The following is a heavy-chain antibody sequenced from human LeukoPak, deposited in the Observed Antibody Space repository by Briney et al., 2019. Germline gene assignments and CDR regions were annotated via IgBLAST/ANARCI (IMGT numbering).Heavy chain of an antibody. D-gene: IGHD6-19*01. CDR1: GFTFSSYW. CDR3: ARQLSGWYDADPY. CDR2: IKEDGSRN. J-gene: IGHJ4*02. V-gene: IGHV3-7*05. Sequence: PGGSLRLSCAASGFTFSSYWMSWVRQASGKGLEWVANIKEDGSRNHYVDSVKGRFTISRDNAKSSLYLQMNSLRADDTAVYYCARQLSGWYDADPYWGQGTLVTVFS.